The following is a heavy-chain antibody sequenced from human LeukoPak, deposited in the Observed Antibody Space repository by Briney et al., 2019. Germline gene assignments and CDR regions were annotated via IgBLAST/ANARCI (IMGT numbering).Heavy chain of an antibody. Sequence: SETLSLTCTVSGGSISIYYWSWIRQPPAKGLEWIGEVNHSGSTSYNPSLKSRITISLDTSKNQFSLKLSSVTAADTAVYYCAGHGISLWGSYRSFDLWGRGTLVTVSS. V-gene: IGHV4-34*01. CDR1: GGSISIYY. CDR2: VNHSGST. D-gene: IGHD3-16*02. CDR3: AGHGISLWGSYRSFDL. J-gene: IGHJ2*01.